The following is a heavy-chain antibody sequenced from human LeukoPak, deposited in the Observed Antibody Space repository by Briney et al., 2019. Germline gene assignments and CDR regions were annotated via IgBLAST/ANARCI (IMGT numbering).Heavy chain of an antibody. D-gene: IGHD3-22*01. Sequence: GRSLRLSCAASGFTLSSYGMHWVRQAPGKGLEWVAVIWYDGSNKYYADSVKGRFTISRDNSKNTLYLQMNSLRAEDTAVYYCAKEGYDSSGYLDYWGQGTLVTVSS. J-gene: IGHJ4*02. CDR3: AKEGYDSSGYLDY. CDR2: IWYDGSNK. CDR1: GFTLSSYG. V-gene: IGHV3-33*06.